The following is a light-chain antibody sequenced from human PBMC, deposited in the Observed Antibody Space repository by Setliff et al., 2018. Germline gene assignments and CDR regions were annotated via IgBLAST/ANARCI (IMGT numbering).Light chain of an antibody. Sequence: AVVIQEPSLTVSPGGTVTLTCGSSTGTVTSDHYPYWFQQKPGQAPRTLIYDTNNKHSWTPARFSGSLLGGKAALTLSGAQPEDEADYYCMISFSAARVLGGGTKVTVL. V-gene: IGLV7-46*01. CDR2: DTN. J-gene: IGLJ3*02. CDR1: TGTVTSDHY. CDR3: MISFSAARV.